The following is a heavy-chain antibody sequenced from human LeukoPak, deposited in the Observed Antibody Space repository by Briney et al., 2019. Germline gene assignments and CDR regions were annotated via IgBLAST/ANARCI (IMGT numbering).Heavy chain of an antibody. V-gene: IGHV3-23*01. CDR2: ISGSGGST. Sequence: GSLRLSCAASGFTFSSYAMSWVRQAPGKGLEWVSAISGSGGSTYYADSVKGRFTISRDNSKNTLYLQMNSLRAEDTAVYYCAKVATGYSSSWYPIDPWGQGTLVTVSS. D-gene: IGHD6-13*01. CDR3: AKVATGYSSSWYPIDP. J-gene: IGHJ5*02. CDR1: GFTFSSYA.